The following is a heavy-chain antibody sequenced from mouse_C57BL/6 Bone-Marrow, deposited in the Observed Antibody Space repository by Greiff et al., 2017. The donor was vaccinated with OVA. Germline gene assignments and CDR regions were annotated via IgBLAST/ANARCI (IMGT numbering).Heavy chain of an antibody. CDR3: ASALLFITTG. J-gene: IGHJ3*01. CDR1: GYTFTDYY. CDR2: INPYNGGT. V-gene: IGHV1-19*01. D-gene: IGHD1-1*01. Sequence: VQLQQSGPVLVKPGASVKMSCKASGYTFTDYYMNWVKQSHGKSLEWIGVINPYNGGTSYNQKFKGKATLTVDKTSSTAYMELNSLTSEDSAVYYCASALLFITTGWGQGTLVTVSA.